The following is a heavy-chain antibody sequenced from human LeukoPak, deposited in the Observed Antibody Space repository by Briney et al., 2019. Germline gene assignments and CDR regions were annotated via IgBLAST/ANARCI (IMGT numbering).Heavy chain of an antibody. CDR3: ARWERNGYYFDY. CDR1: GFTFSNYW. D-gene: IGHD3-22*01. V-gene: IGHV3-7*01. CDR2: IHQDGSEK. Sequence: GGSLRLSCAASGFTFSNYWMSWVRQAPGKGLEWVANIHQDGSEKYYVDSVKGRFTISRDNAKNSLYLQMNSLRVEDTAVYYCARWERNGYYFDYGGQGTLVTVSS. J-gene: IGHJ4*02.